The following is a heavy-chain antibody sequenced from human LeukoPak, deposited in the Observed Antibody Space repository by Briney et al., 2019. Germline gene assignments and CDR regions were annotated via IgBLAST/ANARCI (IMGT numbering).Heavy chain of an antibody. Sequence: PGGSLRLSCAASGFTFSSYATTWVRQAPGKGLEWVSTISDRGGSTYYANSVKGRFTLSRDNSKNTLFVQMNSLGAEDTAVYYCAKSHSVVSRGYFDYWGQGILVTVSS. J-gene: IGHJ4*02. D-gene: IGHD2-2*01. CDR2: ISDRGGST. CDR3: AKSHSVVSRGYFDY. V-gene: IGHV3-23*01. CDR1: GFTFSSYA.